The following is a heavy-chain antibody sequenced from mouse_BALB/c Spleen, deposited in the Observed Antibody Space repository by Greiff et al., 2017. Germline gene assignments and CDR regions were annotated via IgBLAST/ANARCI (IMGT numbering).Heavy chain of an antibody. V-gene: IGHV1-7*01. CDR1: GYTFTSYW. CDR2: INPSTGYT. J-gene: IGHJ4*01. D-gene: IGHD4-1*01. CDR3: ARRGTGYYAMDY. Sequence: QVQLKQSGAELAKPGASVKMSCKASGYTFTSYWMHWVKQRPGQGLEWIGYINPSTGYTEYNQKFKDKATLTADKSSSTAYMQLSSLTSEDSAVYYCARRGTGYYAMDYWGQGTSVTVSS.